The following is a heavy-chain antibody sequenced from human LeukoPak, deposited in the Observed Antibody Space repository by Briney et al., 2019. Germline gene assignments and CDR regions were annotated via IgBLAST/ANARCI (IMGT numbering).Heavy chain of an antibody. D-gene: IGHD3-22*01. V-gene: IGHV1-2*02. CDR1: GYTFTGHY. CDR3: ARDAYYDSSSFDY. Sequence: ASVKVSCKASGYTFTGHYIHWVRQAPGQGLEWVGWINPATSGTNFAQKFQGRVTMTWDTSTSTAHMELSSLTSDDTAVYYCARDAYYDSSSFDYWGQGTLVTVSS. CDR2: INPATSGT. J-gene: IGHJ4*02.